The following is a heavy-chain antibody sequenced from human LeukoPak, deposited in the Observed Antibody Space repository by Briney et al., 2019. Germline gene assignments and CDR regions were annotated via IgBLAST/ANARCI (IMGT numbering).Heavy chain of an antibody. J-gene: IGHJ6*03. CDR3: ARVTMVRGDYYYYMDV. CDR1: GFTFTTYP. V-gene: IGHV3-23*01. D-gene: IGHD3-10*01. CDR2: ISDSGGNT. Sequence: PGGSLRLSCAASGFTFTTYPMTWVRQAPGKGLEWVSVISDSGGNTYYADSVKGRFTISRDNSKNTLYLQMNSLRAEDTAVYYCARVTMVRGDYYYYMDVWGKGTTVTVSS.